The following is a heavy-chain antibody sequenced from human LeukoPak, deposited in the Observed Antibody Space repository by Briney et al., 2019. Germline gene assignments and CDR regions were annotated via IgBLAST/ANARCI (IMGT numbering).Heavy chain of an antibody. CDR1: GYTLTELS. V-gene: IGHV1-24*01. D-gene: IGHD6-13*01. CDR2: FDPEDGET. CDR3: ATVDSIAAAGKYYYYYGMDV. Sequence: GASVKVSCKVSGYTLTELSMHWVRQAPGKGLEWMGGFDPEDGETIYAQKFQGRVTMTEDTSTDTAYMELSSLRSEDTAAYYCATVDSIAAAGKYYYYYGMDVWGQGTTVTVSS. J-gene: IGHJ6*02.